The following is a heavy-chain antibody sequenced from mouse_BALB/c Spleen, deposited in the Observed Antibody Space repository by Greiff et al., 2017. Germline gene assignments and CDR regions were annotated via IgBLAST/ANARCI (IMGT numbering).Heavy chain of an antibody. CDR3: ARDWDERDPWFAD. D-gene: IGHD4-1*01. Sequence: VQLKQSGPELVKPGASVKISCKASGYSFTGYFMNWVMQSHGKSLEWIGRINPYNGDTFYNQKFKGKATLTVDKSSSTAHMELRSLASEDSAVYYCARDWDERDPWFADWGQGTLVTVSA. CDR1: GYSFTGYF. V-gene: IGHV1-20*02. J-gene: IGHJ3*01. CDR2: INPYNGDT.